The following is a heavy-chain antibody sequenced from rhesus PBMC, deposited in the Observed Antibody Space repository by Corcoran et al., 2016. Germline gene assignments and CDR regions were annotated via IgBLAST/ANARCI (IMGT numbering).Heavy chain of an antibody. V-gene: IGHV4-93*02. CDR1: GGSIRRSTC. CDR2: IHDRTANT. J-gene: IGHJ5-1*01. CDR3: ARHLGSSYGWRFDV. D-gene: IGHD6-43*01. Sequence: QVQLQESGPAVVKPSATLSLTCPVPGGSIRRSTCWSSLRHSPGTGLEWIGGIHDRTANTVDRPFINGRVTLSIDTSQNQFSLKLSSVTTADTAVYFCARHLGSSYGWRFDVWGQGVLVTVSS.